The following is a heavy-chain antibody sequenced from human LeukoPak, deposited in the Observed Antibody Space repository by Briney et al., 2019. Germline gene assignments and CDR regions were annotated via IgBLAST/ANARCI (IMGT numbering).Heavy chain of an antibody. Sequence: PSETLSLTCTVSGVSISPYFWSWIRQPPGKGLEWIGYISYTGSTNYNPSLKSRVTISVDTSKNQFYLQFTSATAADTAVYYSTRDDERGVTYFHPWGQGTGHTLSS. CDR1: GVSISPYF. CDR2: ISYTGST. V-gene: IGHV4-59*01. CDR3: TRDDERGVTYFHP. J-gene: IGHJ1*01. D-gene: IGHD3-10*01.